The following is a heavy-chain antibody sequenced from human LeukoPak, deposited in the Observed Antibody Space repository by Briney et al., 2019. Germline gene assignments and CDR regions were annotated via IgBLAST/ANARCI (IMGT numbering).Heavy chain of an antibody. CDR2: IYYSGST. J-gene: IGHJ4*02. CDR3: ARPAHYGSGSYPYYFDY. D-gene: IGHD3-10*01. V-gene: IGHV4-59*01. CDR1: GGSISSYY. Sequence: PSETLSLTCTVSGGSISSYYWSWIRQPPGKGLEWIGYIYYSGSTNYNPSLKSRVTISVDTSKNQFSLKLSSVTAADTAVYYCARPAHYGSGSYPYYFDYWGQGTPVTVSS.